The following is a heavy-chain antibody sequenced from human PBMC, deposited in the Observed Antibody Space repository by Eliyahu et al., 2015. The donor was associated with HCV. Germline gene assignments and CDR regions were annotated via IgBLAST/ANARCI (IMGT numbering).Heavy chain of an antibody. Sequence: QVQLQESGPGLVKPSQTLSLTCTVSGGSISSGGYYWSWIRQHPGKGLEWIGDIYYSGSTYYNPSLKSRVTISVDTSKNQFSLKLSSVTAADTAVYYCARDQGSNSYYYYYGMDVWGQGTTVTVSS. J-gene: IGHJ6*02. CDR3: ARDQGSNSYYYYYGMDV. CDR1: GGSISSGGYY. CDR2: IYYSGST. D-gene: IGHD4-11*01. V-gene: IGHV4-31*03.